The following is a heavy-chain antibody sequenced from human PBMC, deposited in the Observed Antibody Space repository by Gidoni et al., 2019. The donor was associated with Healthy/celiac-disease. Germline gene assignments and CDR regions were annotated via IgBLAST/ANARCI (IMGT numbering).Heavy chain of an antibody. J-gene: IGHJ4*02. CDR1: GYSFNSSW. Sequence: EVQLVQSGAEVNKTGESLKISCKGSGYSFNSSWIGWVRQMPVKGLEWMGIIYPGDSVTRYSPSFQGQVTISADKSISTAYLQWSSLKGSDTAMYYCARSGSGYCSGGSCDRGCYIDYWGQGTLVTVSS. CDR3: ARSGSGYCSGGSCDRGCYIDY. D-gene: IGHD2-15*01. CDR2: IYPGDSVT. V-gene: IGHV5-51*01.